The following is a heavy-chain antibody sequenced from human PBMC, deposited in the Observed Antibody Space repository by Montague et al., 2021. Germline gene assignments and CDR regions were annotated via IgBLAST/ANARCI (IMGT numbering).Heavy chain of an antibody. CDR1: GFPFNSYW. V-gene: IGHV3-74*01. CDR2: IHHDGRIT. J-gene: IGHJ4*02. Sequence: SWSISCDASGFPFNSYWMYWVRQAPGKGLVWVSHIHHDGRITTYADSVKGRFTISRDNAKNTLYLQMNSLRAEDTAVYYCAKIGFSKYGSVDCWGQGTLVTVSS. D-gene: IGHD2-8*01. CDR3: AKIGFSKYGSVDC.